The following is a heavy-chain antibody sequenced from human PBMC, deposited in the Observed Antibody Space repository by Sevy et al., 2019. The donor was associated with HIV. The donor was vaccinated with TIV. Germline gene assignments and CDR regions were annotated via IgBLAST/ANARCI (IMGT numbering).Heavy chain of an antibody. CDR1: GFTFNMYW. D-gene: IGHD2-15*01. Sequence: GGSLRLSCAASGFTFNMYWMTWVRQAPGKGLEWVANIKEDGSERNYLDSVKGRFTISRDNAKESLYLQINSLRAEDTAVYSCARHCSGGSCYSLLPHYYYGMDVWGQGTTVTVSS. V-gene: IGHV3-7*01. CDR3: ARHCSGGSCYSLLPHYYYGMDV. CDR2: IKEDGSER. J-gene: IGHJ6*02.